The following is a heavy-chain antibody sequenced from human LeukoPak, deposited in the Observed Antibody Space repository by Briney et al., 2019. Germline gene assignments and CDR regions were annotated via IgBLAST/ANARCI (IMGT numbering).Heavy chain of an antibody. CDR2: INPNSGGT. D-gene: IGHD3-10*01. Sequence: GASVTVSCKASGYTFTGYYMHWVRQAPGQGLEWMGWINPNSGGTNYAQKFQGRVTMTRDTSISTAYMELSRLGSDDTAVYYCARGDAGPMVRGVITTGYFDYWGQGTLVTVSS. CDR3: ARGDAGPMVRGVITTGYFDY. V-gene: IGHV1-2*02. J-gene: IGHJ4*02. CDR1: GYTFTGYY.